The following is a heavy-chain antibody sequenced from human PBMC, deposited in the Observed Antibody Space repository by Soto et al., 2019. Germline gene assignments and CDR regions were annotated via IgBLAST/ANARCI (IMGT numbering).Heavy chain of an antibody. CDR1: GFTFSDHY. CDR2: SSNSGSFT. D-gene: IGHD1-1*01. Sequence: GGSLRPSCAASGFTFSDHYMSWIRQAPGKGLEWIGYSSNSGSFTRYADSVKGRFSISRDNAKNSLYLQINSLRGDDTAIYYCVRSGDNYNLLDYWGQGTPVTVS. CDR3: VRSGDNYNLLDY. V-gene: IGHV3-11*06. J-gene: IGHJ4*02.